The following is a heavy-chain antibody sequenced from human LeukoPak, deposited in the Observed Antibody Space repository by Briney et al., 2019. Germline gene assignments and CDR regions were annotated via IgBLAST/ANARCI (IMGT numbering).Heavy chain of an antibody. J-gene: IGHJ3*02. V-gene: IGHV3-20*04. CDR1: GFTFDDYG. D-gene: IGHD2-2*01. Sequence: GGSLRLSCAASGFTFDDYGMSWVRQAPGKGLEWVSGINWNGGSKVYADSVKGRFTISRDNAKNSLYLQMNSLRAEDTALYYCAREGCSSTSCSNDAFDIWGQGTMVTVSS. CDR3: AREGCSSTSCSNDAFDI. CDR2: INWNGGSK.